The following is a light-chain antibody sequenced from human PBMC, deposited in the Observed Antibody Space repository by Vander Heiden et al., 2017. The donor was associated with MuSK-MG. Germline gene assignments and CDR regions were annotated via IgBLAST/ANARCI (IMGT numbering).Light chain of an antibody. V-gene: IGKV1-39*01. CDR1: QSIRKY. Sequence: DIQMTQSPSSLSASVGDRVTITCRASQSIRKYLNWYQQKGGKAPKVLIYAASSLQSGVPSRFSGSGSGTDFTLTISRLQPEDFATYYCQQRDSAPYTFGQGTKLEIK. CDR2: AAS. J-gene: IGKJ2*01. CDR3: QQRDSAPYT.